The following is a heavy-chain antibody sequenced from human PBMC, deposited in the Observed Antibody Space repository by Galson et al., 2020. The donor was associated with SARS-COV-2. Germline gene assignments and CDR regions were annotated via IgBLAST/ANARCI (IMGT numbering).Heavy chain of an antibody. CDR2: IVVGSPNT. V-gene: IGHV1-58*01. D-gene: IGHD4-17*01. J-gene: IGHJ4*02. CDR3: AANDYGDYGNDY. CDR1: GFTFTDSA. Sequence: SVTVSCKASGFTFTDSALQWVRQARGQRLEWIGWIVVGSPNTDYAQKFQERVTITWDMSTSTAYMELSSLTSEDTAVYYCAANDYGDYGNDYWGQGTLVTVTS.